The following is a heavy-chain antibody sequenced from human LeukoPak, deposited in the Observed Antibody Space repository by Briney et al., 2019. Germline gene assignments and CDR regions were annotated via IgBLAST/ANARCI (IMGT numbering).Heavy chain of an antibody. V-gene: IGHV4-30-2*01. J-gene: IGHJ4*02. CDR1: GGSISSSSYY. CDR3: ARVSTSDGFDY. D-gene: IGHD2/OR15-2a*01. Sequence: SETLSLTCTVSGGSISSSSYYWSWIRQPPGKGLEWIGYIYHSGSTYYNPSLKSRVTISVDRSKNQFSLKLSSVTAADTAVYYCARVSTSDGFDYWGQGTLVTVSS. CDR2: IYHSGST.